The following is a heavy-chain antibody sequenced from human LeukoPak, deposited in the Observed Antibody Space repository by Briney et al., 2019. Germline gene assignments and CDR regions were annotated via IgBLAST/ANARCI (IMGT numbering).Heavy chain of an antibody. CDR1: GFMFSGSP. V-gene: IGHV3-7*04. D-gene: IGHD7-27*01. CDR2: IDQDGSEI. CDR3: ARDRLGKPGFDI. Sequence: PGGSLRLSCAASGFMFSGSPMHWVRLAPGKGLEWVASIDQDGSEIYYVDSVKGRFTISRDNARNSLFLQMNSLRAEDTAVYFCARDRLGKPGFDIWGQGTMVTVSS. J-gene: IGHJ3*02.